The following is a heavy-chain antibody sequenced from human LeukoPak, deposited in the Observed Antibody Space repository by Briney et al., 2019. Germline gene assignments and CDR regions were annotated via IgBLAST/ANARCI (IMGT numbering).Heavy chain of an antibody. CDR1: GDSISNGTYY. CDR3: ARDHSSSSYMDV. J-gene: IGHJ6*03. Sequence: PSQTLSLTCTVSGDSISNGTYYWGWIRQPPGKGLEWIGNIYHSGSTYYNPSLKSRVTISLDTSKNQFSLKLSSVTAADTAVYYCARDHSSSSYMDVWGKGTTVTVSS. D-gene: IGHD6-6*01. CDR2: IYHSGST. V-gene: IGHV4-38-2*02.